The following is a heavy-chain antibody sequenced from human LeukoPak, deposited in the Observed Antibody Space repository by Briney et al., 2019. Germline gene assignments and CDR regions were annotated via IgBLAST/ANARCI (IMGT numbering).Heavy chain of an antibody. CDR3: ARANRRHREYSSRNYYYYYMDV. Sequence: GGSLRLSCAASGFTFSSYGMHWVRQAPGKGLEWVAVIWYDVSNKNYADSGKGRFTISRDNSKNTLYLQMNSLRAEDTAVYYCARANRRHREYSSRNYYYYYMDVWGKGTTVTVSS. CDR2: IWYDVSNK. J-gene: IGHJ6*03. CDR1: GFTFSSYG. V-gene: IGHV3-33*01. D-gene: IGHD6-6*01.